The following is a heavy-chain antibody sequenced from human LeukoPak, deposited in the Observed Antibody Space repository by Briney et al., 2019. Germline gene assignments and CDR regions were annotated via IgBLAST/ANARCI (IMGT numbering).Heavy chain of an antibody. J-gene: IGHJ4*02. CDR1: GGSISSGSYY. Sequence: TLSLTRTVSGGSISSGSYYWSWIRQPAGKGLEWIGRIYTSGSTNYNPSLKSRVTISVDTSKNQFSLKLSSVTAADTAVYYCATIAAAATAHFDYWGQGTLVTVSS. CDR2: IYTSGST. CDR3: ATIAAAATAHFDY. V-gene: IGHV4-61*02. D-gene: IGHD6-13*01.